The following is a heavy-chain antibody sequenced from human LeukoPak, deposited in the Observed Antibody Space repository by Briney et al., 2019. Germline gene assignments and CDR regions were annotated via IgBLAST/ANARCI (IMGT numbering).Heavy chain of an antibody. Sequence: ASVKVSCKASGYTFTSYYMHWVRQAPGQGLEWMGWINPNSGGTNYAQKFQGRVTMTRDTSISTAYMELSRLRSDDTAVYYCARGTSYDFWSGYIAPTFDYWGQGTLVTVSS. V-gene: IGHV1-2*02. J-gene: IGHJ4*02. CDR2: INPNSGGT. CDR1: GYTFTSYY. CDR3: ARGTSYDFWSGYIAPTFDY. D-gene: IGHD3-3*01.